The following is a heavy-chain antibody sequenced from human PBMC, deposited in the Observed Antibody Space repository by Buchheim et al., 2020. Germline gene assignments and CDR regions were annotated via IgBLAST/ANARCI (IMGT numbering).Heavy chain of an antibody. CDR1: GGSISSGNW. J-gene: IGHJ4*02. V-gene: IGHV4-4*02. CDR3: ARARRFGSGYYFCDY. CDR2: IYHSGST. D-gene: IGHD3-22*01. Sequence: QVQLQESGPGLVKPSGTLSLTCVVSGGSISSGNWWSWVRQPPGKGLEWIGEIYHSGSTNYNPSLKSRGTISVDKSTNQFSLKLTYVTAADTAVYYCARARRFGSGYYFCDYWGQRTL.